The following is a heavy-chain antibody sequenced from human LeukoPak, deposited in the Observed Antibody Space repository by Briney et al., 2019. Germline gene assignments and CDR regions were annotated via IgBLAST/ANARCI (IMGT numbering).Heavy chain of an antibody. Sequence: GASVKVSCKASGYTFNSYDINWVRQAPGQRLEWMGWMNPKRGNTGYAQKFQGRVTMTRNTSISTAYMELSSLRSEDTAVYYCARGKWLVSKLFDYWGQGTLVTVSS. CDR1: GYTFNSYD. CDR2: MNPKRGNT. D-gene: IGHD6-19*01. J-gene: IGHJ4*02. CDR3: ARGKWLVSKLFDY. V-gene: IGHV1-8*01.